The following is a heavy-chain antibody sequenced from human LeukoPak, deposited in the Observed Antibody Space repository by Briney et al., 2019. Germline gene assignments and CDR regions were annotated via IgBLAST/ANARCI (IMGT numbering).Heavy chain of an antibody. Sequence: GGSLRLSCTGSGFNFGDYGLRWVRQPPGKGLEWIGFIRRRANDGSREYAASVKGRFTISIDDSKSIAYLQMNGLLTEDTGLYYCTRADGDYDHHFFDYWGQGTQVIVSS. CDR2: IRRRANDGSR. V-gene: IGHV3-49*04. D-gene: IGHD4-17*01. CDR3: TRADGDYDHHFFDY. CDR1: GFNFGDYG. J-gene: IGHJ4*02.